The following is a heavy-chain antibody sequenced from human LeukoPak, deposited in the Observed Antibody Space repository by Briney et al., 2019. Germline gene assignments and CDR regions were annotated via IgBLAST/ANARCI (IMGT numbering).Heavy chain of an antibody. CDR1: GYSISSGFY. D-gene: IGHD5-24*01. V-gene: IGHV4-38-2*01. CDR2: LYYTGSA. CDR3: ARLWSGYNFDY. J-gene: IGHJ4*02. Sequence: SETLSLTCGVSGYSISSGFYWGWIRQPPGKGLQWIGSLYYTGSAEYNPSLKSRLTMSMDKSKNQFSLKLNSVTAADTAVYYCARLWSGYNFDYWGQGTLVTVSS.